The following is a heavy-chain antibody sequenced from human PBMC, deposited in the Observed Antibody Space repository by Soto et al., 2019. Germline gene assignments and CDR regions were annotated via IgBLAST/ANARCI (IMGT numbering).Heavy chain of an antibody. J-gene: IGHJ4*02. Sequence: QVQLVESGGGVVQPGRSLRLSCAASGFTFSSYGMHWVRQAPGKGLEWVAVIWYDGSNKYYADSVKGQFTISRDNSKNTLYLQMNSLRAEDTAVYYCARDVDVRSGYYSAPFDYWGQGTLVTVSS. D-gene: IGHD3-22*01. V-gene: IGHV3-33*01. CDR1: GFTFSSYG. CDR3: ARDVDVRSGYYSAPFDY. CDR2: IWYDGSNK.